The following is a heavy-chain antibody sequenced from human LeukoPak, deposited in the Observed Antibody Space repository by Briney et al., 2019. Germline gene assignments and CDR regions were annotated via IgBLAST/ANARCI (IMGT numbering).Heavy chain of an antibody. CDR3: AREILGGFNPGAY. Sequence: SETLSLTCTVSLDSTTSNFWSWVRQPPGKGLEWIGEIHRSGSPNYNPSLQSRVTISIDRSRNQIVLELSSVTAAHTAFYYCAREILGGFNPGAYWGQGTLVTVSS. V-gene: IGHV4-4*02. CDR2: IHRSGSP. CDR1: LDSTTSNF. J-gene: IGHJ4*02. D-gene: IGHD1-14*01.